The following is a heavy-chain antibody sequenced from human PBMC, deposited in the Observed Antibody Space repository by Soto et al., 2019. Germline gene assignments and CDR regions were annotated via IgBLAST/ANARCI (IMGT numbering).Heavy chain of an antibody. J-gene: IGHJ4*02. CDR1: GFTFSSYA. V-gene: IGHV3-23*01. CDR2: ISASGAGT. D-gene: IGHD5-18*01. CDR3: ANASGYSYEKYYFAY. Sequence: AGGSLRLSCAASGFTFSSYAMSWVRQAPGKGLEWVSTISASGAGTYYADSVKGRFTIARDNSKNTLYLQMNSLRAEDTAVYYCANASGYSYEKYYFAYWGQGTLVTVSS.